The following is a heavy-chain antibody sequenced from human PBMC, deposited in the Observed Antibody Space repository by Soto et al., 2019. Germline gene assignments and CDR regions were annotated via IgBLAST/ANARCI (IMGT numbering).Heavy chain of an antibody. CDR3: ARGGGSTKVDY. D-gene: IGHD2-2*01. V-gene: IGHV4-31*03. CDR2: TSNSGST. J-gene: IGHJ4*02. Sequence: QVQLQESGPGLVKPSQTLSLTCTVSGGSITSSGYYWSWIRQHPGEGLEWIGFTSNSGSTSYNPSLKSRVTISVDTSSTPFSLTLKSVTAADTAVYYCARGGGSTKVDYWGQGTLVTVSP. CDR1: GGSITSSGYY.